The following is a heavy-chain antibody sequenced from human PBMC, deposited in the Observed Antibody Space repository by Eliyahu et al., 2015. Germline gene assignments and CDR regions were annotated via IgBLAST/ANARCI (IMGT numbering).Heavy chain of an antibody. CDR2: VYHSGNT. V-gene: IGHV4-38-2*01. D-gene: IGHD6-13*01. J-gene: IGHJ6*02. CDR3: ARRIASSSYYGMDV. CDR1: GXSXSNGYY. Sequence: QVQLQESGPGLVKPSETLSLXCXVSGXSXSNGYYWGWVRQPPGRGLEWIGSVYHSGNTYYTPSLKSRATISVDTSKNQFSLRLISVTAADTAVYYCARRIASSSYYGMDVWGQGTTVTVS.